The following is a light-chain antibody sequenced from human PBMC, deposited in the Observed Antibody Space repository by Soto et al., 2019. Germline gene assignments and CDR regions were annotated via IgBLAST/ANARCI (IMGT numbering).Light chain of an antibody. CDR1: QSLLHSNGYNY. V-gene: IGKV2-28*01. CDR3: MQPLQSWT. CDR2: LGS. J-gene: IGKJ1*01. Sequence: DIVMTQSPLSLPVTPGEPASISCRSSQSLLHSNGYNYLDWYLQKPGQSPQLLIYLGSNRASGVPDRFSGGRSGTDFTLKTSRVEGGDVGVYYCMQPLQSWTFGQGTKVDIK.